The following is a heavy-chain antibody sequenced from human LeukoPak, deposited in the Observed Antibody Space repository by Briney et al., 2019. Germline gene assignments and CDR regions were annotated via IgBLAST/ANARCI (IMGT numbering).Heavy chain of an antibody. D-gene: IGHD3-16*02. CDR1: GFTFSDYY. CDR2: ISSSGSTI. CDR3: ARDLDYVWGSYRPIDY. V-gene: IGHV3-11*01. J-gene: IGHJ4*02. Sequence: GGSLRLSCAASGFTFSDYYMSWIRQAPGKGLEWVSYISSSGSTIYYADSVKGRFTISRDNARNSLYLQMNSLRAEDTAVYYCARDLDYVWGSYRPIDYWGQGTLVAVSS.